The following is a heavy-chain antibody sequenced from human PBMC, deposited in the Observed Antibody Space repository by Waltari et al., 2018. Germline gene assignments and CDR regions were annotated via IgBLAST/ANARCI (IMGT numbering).Heavy chain of an antibody. Sequence: QVQLVESGGGVVQPGRSLRLSCAASGFTFSSYGMHWVRQAPGKGLEWVAVIWYDGSNKYYADSVKGRFTISRDNSKNTLYLQMNSLRAEDTAMYYCAKGATYYYDSSGFPDFDYWGQGTLVTVSS. J-gene: IGHJ4*02. D-gene: IGHD3-22*01. V-gene: IGHV3-30*18. CDR2: IWYDGSNK. CDR3: AKGATYYYDSSGFPDFDY. CDR1: GFTFSSYG.